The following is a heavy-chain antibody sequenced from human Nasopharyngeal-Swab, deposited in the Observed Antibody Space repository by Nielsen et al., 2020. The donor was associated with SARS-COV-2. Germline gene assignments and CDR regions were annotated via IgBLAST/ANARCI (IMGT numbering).Heavy chain of an antibody. Sequence: SLKIPCHASGFRFRSHDMHWVRQAPGTGQEGVSMIWYHVGNKQYTDPVKGRFTISSNNPKNMMYLHMNTLSAEDTAVYYCVKGLGAGWWGDVDYWGQGILIIVSS. CDR3: VKGLGAGWWGDVDY. CDR2: IWYHVGNK. J-gene: IGHJ4*02. V-gene: IGHV3-33*06. CDR1: GFRFRSHD. D-gene: IGHD6-19*01.